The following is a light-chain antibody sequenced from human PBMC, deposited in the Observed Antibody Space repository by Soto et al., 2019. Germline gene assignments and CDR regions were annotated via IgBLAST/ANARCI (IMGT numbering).Light chain of an antibody. Sequence: IMLTQFPATLALSPGKRATLSCRASQSVSRYLAWYQQKPGQAPRLLIYDVSTRAPGIPARFSGSGSGTDFTLTITSLEPEDFAVYFCLQRSDWPITFGQGTRLEIK. CDR2: DVS. CDR1: QSVSRY. CDR3: LQRSDWPIT. J-gene: IGKJ5*01. V-gene: IGKV3-11*01.